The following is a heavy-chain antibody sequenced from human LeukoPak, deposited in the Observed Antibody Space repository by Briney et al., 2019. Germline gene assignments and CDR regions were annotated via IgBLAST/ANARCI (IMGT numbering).Heavy chain of an antibody. Sequence: SETLSLTCTVSGGSISSSSYYWGWIRQPPGKGLEWIGSIYYSGSTYYNPSLKSRVTISVDTSKNQLSLKLSSVTAADTAVYYCARTPEYYYGSGRGYFDYWGQGTLVTVSS. CDR1: GGSISSSSYY. V-gene: IGHV4-39*07. CDR2: IYYSGST. D-gene: IGHD3-10*01. J-gene: IGHJ4*02. CDR3: ARTPEYYYGSGRGYFDY.